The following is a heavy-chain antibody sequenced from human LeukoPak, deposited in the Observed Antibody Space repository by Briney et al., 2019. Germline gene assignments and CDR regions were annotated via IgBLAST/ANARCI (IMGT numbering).Heavy chain of an antibody. CDR2: ISGSGGST. CDR3: AKDETGYLGYYFDY. D-gene: IGHD3-9*01. CDR1: GFTFSSYA. Sequence: GGSLRLSCAASGFTFSSYAMSWVRQAPGKGLEWVSAISGSGGSTYYADSVEGRFAISRDNSKNTLYLQMNSLRAEDTAVYYCAKDETGYLGYYFDYWGQGTLVTVSS. J-gene: IGHJ4*02. V-gene: IGHV3-23*01.